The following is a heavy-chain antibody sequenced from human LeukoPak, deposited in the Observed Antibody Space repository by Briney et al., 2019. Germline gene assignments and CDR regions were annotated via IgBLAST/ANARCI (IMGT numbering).Heavy chain of an antibody. V-gene: IGHV4-39*01. CDR2: IYDSGRT. CDR3: ASQLRYLDWLFPYYFDY. J-gene: IGHJ4*02. Sequence: SETLSLTCAVSGGTFSSSSYYWGRIRQPPGKGLVWLRSIYDSGRTYYNPSLSSLTTITVDTTKNQFSQKLSSETAADTAVYYGASQLRYLDWLFPYYFDYWGQGTLVTDSS. CDR1: GGTFSSSSYY. D-gene: IGHD3-9*01.